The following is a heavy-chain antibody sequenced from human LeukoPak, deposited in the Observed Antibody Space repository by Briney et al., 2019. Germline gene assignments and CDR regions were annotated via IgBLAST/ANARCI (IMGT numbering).Heavy chain of an antibody. CDR2: INSISTNI. CDR1: GFTFDHYR. CDR3: AKETVKTTYYYDSSGYSH. V-gene: IGHV3-21*01. D-gene: IGHD3-22*01. J-gene: IGHJ4*02. Sequence: GGSLRLSCVASGFTFDHYRMDWVRQAPGKGLEWVSSINSISTNIYYTDSVKGRFTVSRDNAKNSLYLQMNSLRAEDTAVYYCAKETVKTTYYYDSSGYSHWGQGTLVTVSS.